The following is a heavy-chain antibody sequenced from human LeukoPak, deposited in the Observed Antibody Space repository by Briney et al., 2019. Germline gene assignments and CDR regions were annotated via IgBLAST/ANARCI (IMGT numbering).Heavy chain of an antibody. J-gene: IGHJ4*02. CDR3: ARLEGPGPGADY. Sequence: SQTLSLTCTVSGASISHDYHFWSWIRQPPEKGLEFIGYIFHSGSTYYNASLRSRVTISIDTSKSQFSLSLSSVTAADTAVYYCARLEGPGPGADYWGQGALVTVSS. CDR1: GASISHDYHF. V-gene: IGHV4-30-4*01. CDR2: IFHSGST. D-gene: IGHD1-26*01.